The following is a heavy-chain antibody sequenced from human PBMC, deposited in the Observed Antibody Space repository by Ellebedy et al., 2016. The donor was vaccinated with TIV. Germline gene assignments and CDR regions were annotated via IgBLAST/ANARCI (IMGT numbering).Heavy chain of an antibody. CDR2: IRQEGDEI. CDR3: ARRGSYGDYAVQVNSWLDR. Sequence: PGGSLRLSCAASGFNFRSYWMTWVRQAPGKGLEWVAKIRQEGDEIYYVESVKGRFTISRDNANNALFLQMNSLRAEDTALYYCARRGSYGDYAVQVNSWLDRWGRGTLVTVSS. J-gene: IGHJ5*02. D-gene: IGHD3-16*01. V-gene: IGHV3-7*01. CDR1: GFNFRSYW.